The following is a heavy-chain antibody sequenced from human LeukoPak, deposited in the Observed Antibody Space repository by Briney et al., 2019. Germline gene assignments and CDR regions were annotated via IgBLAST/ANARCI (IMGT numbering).Heavy chain of an antibody. Sequence: SETLSLTCTVSGGSINNYYWSWIRQPPGKGLEWNGEINHSGSTNYNPSLKSRVTISVDTSKNQFSLKLSSVTAADTAVYYCARGRRLRVVPAAPVIWFDPWGQGTLVTVSS. CDR2: INHSGST. V-gene: IGHV4-34*01. D-gene: IGHD2-2*01. J-gene: IGHJ5*02. CDR3: ARGRRLRVVPAAPVIWFDP. CDR1: GGSINNYY.